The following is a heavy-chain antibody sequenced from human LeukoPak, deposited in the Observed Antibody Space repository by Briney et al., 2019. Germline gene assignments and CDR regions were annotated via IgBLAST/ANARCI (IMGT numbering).Heavy chain of an antibody. CDR1: GGSISSYY. D-gene: IGHD1-26*01. J-gene: IGHJ4*02. Sequence: PSETLSLTCTVSGGSISSYYWSWTRQPAGKGLEWIGRIYTSGSTNYNPSLKSRVTMSVDTSKSQFSLKLSSVTAADTAVYYCARDRWELGIDYWGQGTLVTVSS. V-gene: IGHV4-4*07. CDR3: ARDRWELGIDY. CDR2: IYTSGST.